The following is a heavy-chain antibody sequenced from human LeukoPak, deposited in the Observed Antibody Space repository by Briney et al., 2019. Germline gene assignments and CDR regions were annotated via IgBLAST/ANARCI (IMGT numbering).Heavy chain of an antibody. Sequence: PGGSLRLSCAASGFTFSSYAMHWVRQAPGKGLEWVAVISYDGSNKYYADSVKGRFTISRDNSKNTLYLQMNSLRAEDTAVYYCASASGSYYVFDYFDYWGQGTLVTVSS. CDR1: GFTFSSYA. CDR2: ISYDGSNK. V-gene: IGHV3-30*04. D-gene: IGHD1-26*01. CDR3: ASASGSYYVFDYFDY. J-gene: IGHJ4*02.